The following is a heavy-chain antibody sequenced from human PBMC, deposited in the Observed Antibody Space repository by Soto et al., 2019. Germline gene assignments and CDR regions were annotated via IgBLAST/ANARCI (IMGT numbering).Heavy chain of an antibody. CDR2: IIPILGIA. CDR1: RGTFSSYS. CDR3: ATPGYDDSPFDY. Sequence: QVQLVQSGAEVKKPGASVKVSCKASRGTFSSYSISWVRQAPGQGLEWMGRIIPILGIANYAQKFQGRVTITAHKPTSTAYMALSSLRSEQPTTFYCATPGYDDSPFDYWGKGTLVTVSS. V-gene: IGHV1-69*02. D-gene: IGHD5-12*01. J-gene: IGHJ4*02.